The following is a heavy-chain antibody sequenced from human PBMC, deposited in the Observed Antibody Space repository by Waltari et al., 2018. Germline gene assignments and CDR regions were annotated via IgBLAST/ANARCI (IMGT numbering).Heavy chain of an antibody. CDR1: GGSISSHY. D-gene: IGHD5-12*01. Sequence: QVQLQESGPGLVKPSETLSLTCTVSGGSISSHYWSWIRQPPGKGLEWIGYIYYSGSTNYNPSLKSRVTISVDTSKNQFSLKLSSVTAADTAVYYCAREGIEWPQKYYYYGMDVWGQGTTVTVSS. CDR3: AREGIEWPQKYYYYGMDV. J-gene: IGHJ6*02. CDR2: IYYSGST. V-gene: IGHV4-59*11.